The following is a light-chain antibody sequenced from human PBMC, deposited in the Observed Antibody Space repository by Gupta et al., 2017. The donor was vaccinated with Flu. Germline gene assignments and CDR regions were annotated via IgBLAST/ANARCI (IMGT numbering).Light chain of an antibody. Sequence: QSVLTHPPSVSAAPGQKVTFSCCGSSSNIGINYVSWYQQLPGTAPKLLIYDNNQRPSGTPDRFSGSKSGTSATLGITGLQTGDEADYYCGTWDNSLGAVVFGGGTKLAVL. J-gene: IGLJ3*02. CDR2: DNN. CDR3: GTWDNSLGAVV. V-gene: IGLV1-51*01. CDR1: SSNIGINY.